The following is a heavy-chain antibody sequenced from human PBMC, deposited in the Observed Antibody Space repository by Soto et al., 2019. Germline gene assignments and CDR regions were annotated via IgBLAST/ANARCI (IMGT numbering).Heavy chain of an antibody. J-gene: IGHJ4*02. CDR2: IGNSGSAT. CDR3: ARHSPSSGTYRPLDY. CDR1: GFTFSSYG. D-gene: IGHD1-26*01. Sequence: GSLRLSCAASGFTFSSYGMSWVRQAPGKGLEWVSAIGNSGSATNHADSVKGRFTISRDNSKNTLYLQMNSLRVEDTAIYYCARHSPSSGTYRPLDYWGQGTLVTVSS. V-gene: IGHV3-23*01.